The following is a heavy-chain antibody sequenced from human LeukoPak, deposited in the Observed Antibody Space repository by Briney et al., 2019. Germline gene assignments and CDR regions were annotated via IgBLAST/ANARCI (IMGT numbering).Heavy chain of an antibody. D-gene: IGHD3-22*01. V-gene: IGHV3-49*04. CDR1: GFTFGDYA. CDR2: IRSKAYGGTT. Sequence: GGSLRLSCTASGFTFGDYAMSWVRQAPGKGREWVGFIRSKAYGGTTEYAASVKGRFTISRDDSKSIAYLQMNSLRTEDTAVYYCTRDLVGYYYDSSGYLGGASDIWGQGTMVTVSS. J-gene: IGHJ3*02. CDR3: TRDLVGYYYDSSGYLGGASDI.